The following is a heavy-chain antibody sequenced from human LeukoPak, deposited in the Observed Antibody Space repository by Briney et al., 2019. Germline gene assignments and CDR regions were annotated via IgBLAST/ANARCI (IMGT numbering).Heavy chain of an antibody. CDR2: INSDGSIT. J-gene: IGHJ4*02. CDR3: ARVLRGSRYYFDS. D-gene: IGHD1-26*01. CDR1: GFTFNNYW. Sequence: TGGSLRLSCAASGFTFNNYWMHWVRQPPGKGLVWVSRINSDGSITTYADSVKGRFTISRDNAKNTVYLQMNSLRAEDTAVYSCARVLRGSRYYFDSWCQGTLVTVSS. V-gene: IGHV3-74*01.